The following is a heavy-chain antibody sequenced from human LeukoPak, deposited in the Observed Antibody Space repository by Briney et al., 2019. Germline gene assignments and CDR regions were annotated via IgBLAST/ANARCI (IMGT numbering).Heavy chain of an antibody. D-gene: IGHD3-22*01. CDR1: GGSISSYY. CDR3: ARSRSGYYKTALDY. CDR2: IYYSGST. J-gene: IGHJ4*02. Sequence: PSETLSLTCTVSGGSISSYYWSWIRQPPGKGLEWIGYIYYSGSTNYNPSLKSRVTISVDTSKNQFSLKLSSVTAADTAVYYCARSRSGYYKTALDYWGQGTLVTVSS. V-gene: IGHV4-59*08.